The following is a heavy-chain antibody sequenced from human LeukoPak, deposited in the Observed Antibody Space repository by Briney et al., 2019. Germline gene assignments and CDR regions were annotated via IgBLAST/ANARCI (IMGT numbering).Heavy chain of an antibody. CDR1: GGSISSSSYY. CDR3: ARPNDFWSGYYN. D-gene: IGHD3-3*01. Sequence: SETLSLTCTASGGSISSSSYYWGWIRQPPGKGLEWIGSIYYSGSTYYNPSLKSRVTISVDTSKNQFSLKLSSVTAADTAVYYCARPNDFWSGYYNWGQGTMVTVSS. J-gene: IGHJ3*02. CDR2: IYYSGST. V-gene: IGHV4-39*01.